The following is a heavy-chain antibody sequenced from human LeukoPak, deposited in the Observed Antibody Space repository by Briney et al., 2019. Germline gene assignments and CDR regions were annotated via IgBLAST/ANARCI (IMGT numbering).Heavy chain of an antibody. CDR1: GGSISSYY. Sequence: PSETLSLTCTVSGGSISSYYWSWIRQPAGKGLGWIGRIYTSGSTNYNPSLKSRVTMSVDTSKNQFSLKLSSVTAADTAVYYCARDRDAFDIWGQGTMVTVSS. J-gene: IGHJ3*02. CDR2: IYTSGST. CDR3: ARDRDAFDI. V-gene: IGHV4-4*07.